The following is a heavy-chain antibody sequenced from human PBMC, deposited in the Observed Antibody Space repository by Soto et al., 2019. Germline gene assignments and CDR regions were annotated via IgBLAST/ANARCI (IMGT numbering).Heavy chain of an antibody. CDR3: AKFQRRFTYYYGSGSYYKDTNYYYYGMDV. CDR1: GFTFDDYA. CDR2: ISWNSGSI. V-gene: IGHV3-9*01. Sequence: EVQLVESGGGLVQPGRSLRLSCAASGFTFDDYAMHWVRQAPGKGLEWVSGISWNSGSIGYADPVKGRFTIPRDNAKKSLYLQMNSLRAADTDLYYCAKFQRRFTYYYGSGSYYKDTNYYYYGMDVWGQGTTVTVSS. J-gene: IGHJ6*02. D-gene: IGHD3-10*01.